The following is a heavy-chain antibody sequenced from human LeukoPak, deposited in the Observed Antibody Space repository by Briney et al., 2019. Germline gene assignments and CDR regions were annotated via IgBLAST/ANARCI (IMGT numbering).Heavy chain of an antibody. CDR1: GGSISSYY. D-gene: IGHD3-10*01. CDR2: IYYSGST. CDR3: ARDRSRVYFDY. J-gene: IGHJ4*02. V-gene: IGHV4-59*01. Sequence: SETLSLTCTVSGGSISSYYWSWIRQPPAKGLEWIGYIYYSGSTNYNPSLKSRVTISVDTSKNQFSLKLSSVTAADTAVYYCARDRSRVYFDYWGQGTLVTVPS.